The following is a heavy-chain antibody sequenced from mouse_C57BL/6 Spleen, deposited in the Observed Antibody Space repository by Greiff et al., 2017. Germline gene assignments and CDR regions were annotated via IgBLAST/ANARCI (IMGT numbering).Heavy chain of an antibody. Sequence: QVQLQQSGAELVRPGASVTLSCKASGYTFTDYEMHWVKQTPVHGLEWIGAIDPATGGPAYNQKFKGKALLTADKSSSTADMSLRSLTSEDSAFYYCTVYSGSSYGYFDYWGQGTTLTVSS. CDR2: IDPATGGP. V-gene: IGHV1-15*01. D-gene: IGHD1-1*01. CDR1: GYTFTDYE. CDR3: TVYSGSSYGYFDY. J-gene: IGHJ2*01.